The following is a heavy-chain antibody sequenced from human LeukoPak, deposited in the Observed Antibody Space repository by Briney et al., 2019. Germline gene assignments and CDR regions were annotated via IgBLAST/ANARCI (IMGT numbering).Heavy chain of an antibody. Sequence: PGGSLRLSCAASGFAFSSYSMNWVRQAPGKGLEWVSSISSSSSYIYYADSVKGRFTISRDNAKNSLYLQMNSLRAEDTAVYYCARLSYGSGSYTMGVGYWGQGTLVTVSS. CDR2: ISSSSSYI. V-gene: IGHV3-21*01. J-gene: IGHJ4*02. D-gene: IGHD3-10*01. CDR3: ARLSYGSGSYTMGVGY. CDR1: GFAFSSYS.